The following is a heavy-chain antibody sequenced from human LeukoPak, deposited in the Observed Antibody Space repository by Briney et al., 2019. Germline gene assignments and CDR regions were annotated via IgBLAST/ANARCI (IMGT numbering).Heavy chain of an antibody. Sequence: SETLSLTGTVSGGSIRSHHWTWIRQAPGNRLEWIGYTFYTGATYYNPSLRSRVTISIDTSKNQFSLKVTSVTTADTAVYYCAKRDRGGWFDPWGQGTLVTVSS. V-gene: IGHV4-59*11. J-gene: IGHJ5*02. CDR1: GGSIRSHH. CDR3: AKRDRGGWFDP. CDR2: TFYTGAT. D-gene: IGHD1-1*01.